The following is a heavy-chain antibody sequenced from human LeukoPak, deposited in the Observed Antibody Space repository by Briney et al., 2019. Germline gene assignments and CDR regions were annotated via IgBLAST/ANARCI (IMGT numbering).Heavy chain of an antibody. CDR2: IKQGGSEK. V-gene: IGHV3-7*01. CDR1: GFTFSSYA. Sequence: PGGSLRLSCAASGFTFSSYAMHWVRQAPGKGLEWVANIKQGGSEKYYVDSVKGRFTISRDNAKNSLYLQMNSLRAEDTAVYYCGLRYSSGWYTYWGQGTLVTASS. J-gene: IGHJ4*02. D-gene: IGHD6-19*01. CDR3: GLRYSSGWYTY.